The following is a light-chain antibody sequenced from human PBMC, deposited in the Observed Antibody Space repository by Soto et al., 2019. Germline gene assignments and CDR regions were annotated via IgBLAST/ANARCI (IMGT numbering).Light chain of an antibody. CDR3: QQYGSYT. CDR1: QIVSSSY. CDR2: GAS. Sequence: EIVMTQSPGTLSLSPGERATLSCRASQIVSSSYLAWYQQIPGQAPRLLTYGASSRATGIPDRFSGSGSGTDFTLTISRLEPEDFAVYYCQQYGSYTFGQGTRLEIK. J-gene: IGKJ5*01. V-gene: IGKV3-20*01.